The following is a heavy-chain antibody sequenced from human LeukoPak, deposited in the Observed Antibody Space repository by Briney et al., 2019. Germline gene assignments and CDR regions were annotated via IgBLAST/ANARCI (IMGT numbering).Heavy chain of an antibody. CDR2: ISSSSGTI. CDR1: GFTFSTYS. CDR3: GTVRGPDSSRWYSDY. D-gene: IGHD6-13*01. Sequence: GGSLRLSCAASGFTFSTYSMNWVRQAPGKGLEWVSYISSSSGTIYYADSVKGRFTFSRDNAKNSLYLQMNSLRAEDTAVYYCGTVRGPDSSRWYSDYWGQGTLVTVSS. J-gene: IGHJ4*02. V-gene: IGHV3-48*01.